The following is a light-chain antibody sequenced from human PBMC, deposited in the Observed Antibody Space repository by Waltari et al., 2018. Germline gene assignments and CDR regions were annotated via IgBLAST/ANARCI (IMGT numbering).Light chain of an antibody. V-gene: IGLV1-44*01. Sequence: QSVLTQPPSASGTPGQRVTISCSGSSSNIGRHIVNWHPQLQGKAPKRLTYSTNQRSSGVPDRFSGSKSGTSASLAIRGLQSEDEADYYCAAWDDNMNGLFGGGTKLTVL. CDR3: AAWDDNMNGL. CDR2: STN. J-gene: IGLJ2*01. CDR1: SSNIGRHI.